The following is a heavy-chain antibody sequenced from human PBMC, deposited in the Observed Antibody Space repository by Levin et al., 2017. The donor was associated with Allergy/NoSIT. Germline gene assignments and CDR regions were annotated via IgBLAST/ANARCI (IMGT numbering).Heavy chain of an antibody. Sequence: QTLSLPCTFSGFSLSTSGMCVSWIRQPPGKALEWLARIDWDDDKYYNTSLRTRLTISKDTSKNQVVLTMTKMDPVDTATYFCARIRCSGGSCYPFDYWGQGTLVTVSS. V-gene: IGHV2-70*11. CDR2: IDWDDDK. CDR3: ARIRCSGGSCYPFDY. J-gene: IGHJ4*02. D-gene: IGHD2-15*01. CDR1: GFSLSTSGMC.